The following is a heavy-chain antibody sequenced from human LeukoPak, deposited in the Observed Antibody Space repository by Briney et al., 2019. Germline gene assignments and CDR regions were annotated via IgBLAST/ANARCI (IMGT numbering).Heavy chain of an antibody. V-gene: IGHV3-23*01. J-gene: IGHJ4*02. CDR3: VRGAYSSSWLNFDY. CDR1: GFTFSTYA. Sequence: GGSLRLSCAASGFTFSTYAMTWVRQAPGKGLEWVSGISGSGGSTYYADSVKGRFTVSRDNSKNTLYLQMNSLRAEGTAVYYCVRGAYSSSWLNFDYWGQGTLVTVSS. D-gene: IGHD6-13*01. CDR2: ISGSGGST.